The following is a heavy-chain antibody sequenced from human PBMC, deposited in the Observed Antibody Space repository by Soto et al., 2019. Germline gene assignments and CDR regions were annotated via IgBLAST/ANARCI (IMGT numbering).Heavy chain of an antibody. J-gene: IGHJ4*02. Sequence: PGGSLRLSCAASGFTFSNYWMTWVRQAPGKGLEWVANIKQDGSERNYVDSVKGRFTISRDNAKNSLYLQMNSLRAEDTAVYYCARFRFPESDYWGQGTLVTVSS. CDR2: IKQDGSER. D-gene: IGHD2-21*01. CDR3: ARFRFPESDY. CDR1: GFTFSNYW. V-gene: IGHV3-7*01.